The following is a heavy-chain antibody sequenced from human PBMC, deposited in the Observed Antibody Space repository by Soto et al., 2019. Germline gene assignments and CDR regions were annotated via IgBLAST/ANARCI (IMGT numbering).Heavy chain of an antibody. CDR3: ARDRRDDFWSGYYGTHYGMDV. D-gene: IGHD3-3*01. CDR1: GYTFTSYA. V-gene: IGHV1-3*01. J-gene: IGHJ6*02. CDR2: INAGNGNT. Sequence: ASVKVSCKASGYTFTSYAMHWVRQAPGQRLEWMGWINAGNGNTKYSQKFQGRVTITRDTSASTAYMELSSLRSEDTAVYYCARDRRDDFWSGYYGTHYGMDVWGQGTTVTVSS.